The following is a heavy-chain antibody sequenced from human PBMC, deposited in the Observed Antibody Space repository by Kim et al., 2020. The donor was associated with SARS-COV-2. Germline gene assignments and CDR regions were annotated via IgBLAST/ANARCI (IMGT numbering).Heavy chain of an antibody. D-gene: IGHD6-19*01. CDR2: MFHSGTT. CDR3: ARVGYSSGWLPFDY. V-gene: IGHV4-38-2*02. CDR1: GYSISSGYY. Sequence: SETLSLTCTVSGYSISSGYYWAWIRQPPGKGLEWIGSMFHSGTTYYNPSLKSRVTISVDTSKNQFSLRLTSVTAADTAVYYCARVGYSSGWLPFDYWGQG. J-gene: IGHJ4*02.